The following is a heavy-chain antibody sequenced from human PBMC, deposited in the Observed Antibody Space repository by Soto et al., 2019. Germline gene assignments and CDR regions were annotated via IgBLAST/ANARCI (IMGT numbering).Heavy chain of an antibody. V-gene: IGHV4-59*08. Sequence: QVQLQESGPGLVKPSETLSLTCSVSGGSLNNYYWSWIRQPPGKGLEWIGYIYSSGDTRYNPSLKSRITISVDTSKNQFSLKLSSVTAADTAVYHCVRHSPLQDHFDHWGQGTLVTVS. CDR2: IYSSGDT. J-gene: IGHJ4*02. CDR1: GGSLNNYY. CDR3: VRHSPLQDHFDH.